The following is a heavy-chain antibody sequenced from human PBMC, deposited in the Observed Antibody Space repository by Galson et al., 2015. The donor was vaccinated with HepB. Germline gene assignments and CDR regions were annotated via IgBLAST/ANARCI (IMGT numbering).Heavy chain of an antibody. CDR2: IRSKANSYAT. Sequence: SLRLSCAASGFTFSGSAMHWVHQASGKGLEWVGRIRSKANSYATAYAASVKGRFTISRDDSKNTAYLQMNSLKTEDTAVYYCTRPQQYYYMDVWGKGTTVTVSS. J-gene: IGHJ6*03. V-gene: IGHV3-73*01. CDR3: TRPQQYYYMDV. CDR1: GFTFSGSA. D-gene: IGHD1/OR15-1a*01.